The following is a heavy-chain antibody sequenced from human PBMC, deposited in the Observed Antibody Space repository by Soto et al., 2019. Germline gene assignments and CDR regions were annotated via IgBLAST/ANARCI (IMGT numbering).Heavy chain of an antibody. J-gene: IGHJ4*02. CDR3: ARVSPGAIPTYYFDY. V-gene: IGHV4-31*03. CDR1: GGSISSGGYY. CDR2: IYYSGIA. Sequence: SQTLSLTCTVSGGSISSGGYYWSWIRQHPGKGLEWSGYIYYSGIAYYKPSLKSRVTISVDTSKNQFSLKLSSVTAADTAVYYCARVSPGAIPTYYFDYWGQGTLVTVSS. D-gene: IGHD2-2*02.